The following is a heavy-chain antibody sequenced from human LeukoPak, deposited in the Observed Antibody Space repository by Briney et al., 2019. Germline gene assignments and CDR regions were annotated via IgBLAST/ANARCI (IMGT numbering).Heavy chain of an antibody. CDR2: IYYSGST. D-gene: IGHD3-10*01. Sequence: PSETLSLTCTVSGGSISSSSYYWGWIRQPPGRGLEWIGSIYYSGSTYYNPSLKSRVTISVDTSTNPFSLNLSSVTAADTAVYYCARRAVRGPDFDYWGQGTLVTVSS. CDR3: ARRAVRGPDFDY. J-gene: IGHJ4*02. CDR1: GGSISSSSYY. V-gene: IGHV4-39*01.